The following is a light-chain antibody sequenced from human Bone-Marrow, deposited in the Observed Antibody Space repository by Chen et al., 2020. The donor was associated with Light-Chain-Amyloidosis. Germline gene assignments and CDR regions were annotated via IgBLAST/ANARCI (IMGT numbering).Light chain of an antibody. Sequence: DIQMTQSPSSLSASVGDRVTITCRASQSISSYLHWYQQKPGKAPKLLIYAASSLQSGVPSRFSGSVSGTDFTLTISSLQPEDFATYYCQQSYSTPRTFGQGTNLEMK. V-gene: IGKV1-39*01. J-gene: IGKJ2*01. CDR1: QSISSY. CDR2: AAS. CDR3: QQSYSTPRT.